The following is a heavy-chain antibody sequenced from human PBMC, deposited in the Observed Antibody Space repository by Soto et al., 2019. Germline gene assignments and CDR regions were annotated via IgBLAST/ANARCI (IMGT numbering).Heavy chain of an antibody. CDR1: GGTFSSYA. J-gene: IGHJ5*02. CDR2: IIPIFGTA. V-gene: IGHV1-69*01. Sequence: QVQLVQSGAEVKKPGSSVKVSCKASGGTFSSYAISWVRQAPGQGLEWMGGIIPIFGTANYAQKFQGRVTITADESTSTAYMELSSLRSEDTAVYYCARDRYYYSSGYSINWFDPWGQGTLVTVSS. D-gene: IGHD3-22*01. CDR3: ARDRYYYSSGYSINWFDP.